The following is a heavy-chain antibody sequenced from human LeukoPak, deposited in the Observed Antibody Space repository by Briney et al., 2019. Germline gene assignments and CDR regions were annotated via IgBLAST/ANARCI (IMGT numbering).Heavy chain of an antibody. CDR1: GYSISSGYY. Sequence: PSETLSLTCTVSGYSISSGYYWGWIRQPPGKGLEWIGSIYHSGSTYYNPSLKSRVTISVDTSKNQFPLKLSSVTAADTAVYYCARHGESVVVVAAMGAFDIWGQGTMVTVSS. CDR2: IYHSGST. D-gene: IGHD2-15*01. V-gene: IGHV4-38-2*02. CDR3: ARHGESVVVVAAMGAFDI. J-gene: IGHJ3*02.